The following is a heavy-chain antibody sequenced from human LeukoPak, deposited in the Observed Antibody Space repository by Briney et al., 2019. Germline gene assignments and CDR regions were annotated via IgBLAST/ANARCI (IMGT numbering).Heavy chain of an antibody. CDR1: GYTFTNYG. D-gene: IGHD1-26*01. CDR2: ISAYNGNT. CDR3: ARDYYSGSYYGDY. J-gene: IGHJ4*02. Sequence: ASVKVSCKASGYTFTNYGITWVRQAPGQGLEWRGWISAYNGNTNYAQGLQGRVTMTTDTSTSTAYMEVRSLRSDDTAVYYCARDYYSGSYYGDYWGQGTLVTVSS. V-gene: IGHV1-18*01.